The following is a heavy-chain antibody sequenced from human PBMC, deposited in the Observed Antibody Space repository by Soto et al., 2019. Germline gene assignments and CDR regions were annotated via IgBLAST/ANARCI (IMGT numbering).Heavy chain of an antibody. Sequence: QVQLQESGPGLVKPSQTLSLTCTVSGGSISSGDYYWSWIRQPPGKGLEWIGYIYYSGSTYYNPSLKSRVTISVDTSKTQFSLKLSSVTAADTAVYYCAREGSEGYYDSSGYYSTYFDYWGQGTLVTVSS. D-gene: IGHD3-22*01. CDR2: IYYSGST. CDR1: GGSISSGDYY. CDR3: AREGSEGYYDSSGYYSTYFDY. V-gene: IGHV4-30-4*01. J-gene: IGHJ4*02.